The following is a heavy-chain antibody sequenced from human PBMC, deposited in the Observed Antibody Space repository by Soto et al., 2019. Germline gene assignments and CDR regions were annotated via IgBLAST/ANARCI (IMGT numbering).Heavy chain of an antibody. CDR2: IYTSGST. CDR3: ARDTYYYDSSGYYYYYYGMDV. V-gene: IGHV4-4*07. Sequence: QVQLQESGPGLVKPSETLSLTCTVSGGSISSYYWSWIRQPAGKGLEWIGRIYTSGSTKYNPSLKSRVTMSVDTSKNQFSLKLSSVTAADTAVYYCARDTYYYDSSGYYYYYYGMDVWGQGTTVTVSS. J-gene: IGHJ6*02. D-gene: IGHD3-22*01. CDR1: GGSISSYY.